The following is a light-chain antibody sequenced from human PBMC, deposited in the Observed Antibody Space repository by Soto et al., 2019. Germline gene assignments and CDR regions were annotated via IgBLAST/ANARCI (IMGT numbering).Light chain of an antibody. Sequence: DIQLTQSPASLSASVGDRDTITCRASQNITTHLNWYQQSPGKAPRLLTYGAIRLQSGVPPRFSGGGSGTDFTLTFSSLHPEDFATYYCQQSYSIPYTFGQGTK. CDR2: GAI. J-gene: IGKJ2*01. CDR3: QQSYSIPYT. V-gene: IGKV1-39*01. CDR1: QNITTH.